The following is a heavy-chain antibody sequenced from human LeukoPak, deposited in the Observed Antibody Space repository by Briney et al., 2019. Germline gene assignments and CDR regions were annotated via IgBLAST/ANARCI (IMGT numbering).Heavy chain of an antibody. V-gene: IGHV4-38-2*01. CDR3: ARVRVYSSYYYMDV. D-gene: IGHD4-11*01. J-gene: IGHJ6*03. CDR2: IYHSGST. CDR1: GFTFSSYG. Sequence: PGGSLRLSCAASGFTFSSYGMSWVRQAPGKGLEWSGSIYHSGSTYYNPSLKSRVTISVDTSKNQFSLKLSSVTAADTAVYYCARVRVYSSYYYMDVWGKGTTVTVSS.